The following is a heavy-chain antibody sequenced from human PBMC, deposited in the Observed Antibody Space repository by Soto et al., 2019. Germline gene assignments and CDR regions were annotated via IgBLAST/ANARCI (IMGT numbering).Heavy chain of an antibody. J-gene: IGHJ4*02. CDR2: ISAYNGNT. CDR1: GYTFTSYG. V-gene: IGHV1-18*01. CDR3: ASTYYDFWSGYYDFDY. D-gene: IGHD3-3*01. Sequence: ASVKVSCKASGYTFTSYGISWVRQAPGQGLEWMGWISAYNGNTNYAQKLQGRVTMTTDTSTSTAYMELRSLRSDDTAVYYCASTYYDFWSGYYDFDYWGQGTLVTVSS.